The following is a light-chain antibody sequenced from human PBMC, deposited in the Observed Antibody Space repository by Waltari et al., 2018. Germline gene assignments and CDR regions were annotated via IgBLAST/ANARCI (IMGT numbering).Light chain of an antibody. V-gene: IGLV3-21*04. Sequence: SYVLTQPPSVSVAPGETARITCGGDNIGSYSVHWYQQKPGQAPVLVIRYDSDRPSGIPWRFSGSNSANTATLTISRVEAGDEANYYCQVWHAAIDPGVFGTGTEVTV. CDR1: NIGSYS. CDR2: YDS. CDR3: QVWHAAIDPGV. J-gene: IGLJ1*01.